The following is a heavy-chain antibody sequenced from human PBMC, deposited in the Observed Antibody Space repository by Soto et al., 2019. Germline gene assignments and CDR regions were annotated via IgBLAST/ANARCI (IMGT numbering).Heavy chain of an antibody. V-gene: IGHV3-11*01. CDR3: ASDSYYYASDY. Sequence: GGSLRLSCAASGFSFSAQYMTWMRQAPGKGLEWVSYISRSGTTIHYTDSVKGRFTVSRDNAKNSVYLQMNSLRADDTAVYYCASDSYYYASDYWGQGTLVTVSS. CDR1: GFSFSAQY. CDR2: ISRSGTTI. J-gene: IGHJ4*02. D-gene: IGHD3-10*01.